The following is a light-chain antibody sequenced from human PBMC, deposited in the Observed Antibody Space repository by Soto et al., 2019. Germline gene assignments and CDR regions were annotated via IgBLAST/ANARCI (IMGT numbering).Light chain of an antibody. Sequence: DIQMTQSPSSLSASVGDRVTITCRASQSISSYLNWYQQKQGKAPKLLIYAASSLQSGVPSRFSGSGAGTDFTLTISSLQPEDVATDYCQQSYSTPYTFGQGTQVDIK. CDR3: QQSYSTPYT. CDR1: QSISSY. CDR2: AAS. V-gene: IGKV1-39*01. J-gene: IGKJ2*01.